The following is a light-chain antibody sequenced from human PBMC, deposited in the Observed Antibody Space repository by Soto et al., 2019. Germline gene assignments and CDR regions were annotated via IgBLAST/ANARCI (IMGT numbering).Light chain of an antibody. Sequence: DIVMTQSPLSLPVTPGEPASISCRSSQSLLHSNGYNYLDWYLQKPGQSPQLLIYLGANRASGVHDRVSGSGAGTDFTLKTSRVEAEDVGVYYCMQALQTPPLTCGEGTKVEIK. CDR3: MQALQTPPLT. CDR2: LGA. J-gene: IGKJ4*01. V-gene: IGKV2-28*01. CDR1: QSLLHSNGYNY.